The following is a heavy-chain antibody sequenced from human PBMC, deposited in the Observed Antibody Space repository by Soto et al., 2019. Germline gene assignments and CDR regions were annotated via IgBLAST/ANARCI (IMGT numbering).Heavy chain of an antibody. CDR3: ASSDYEVVVTRPYYFDY. CDR1: GGTFSSYA. D-gene: IGHD3-22*01. Sequence: QVQLVQSGAEVKKPGSSVKVSCKASGGTFSSYAISWVRQAPGQGLEWMGGIIPIFGTANYAQKFQGRVTITADEYTSTAYMELSSMRYEHKAVYYCASSDYEVVVTRPYYFDYWGQGTLVPVSS. V-gene: IGHV1-69*01. CDR2: IIPIFGTA. J-gene: IGHJ4*02.